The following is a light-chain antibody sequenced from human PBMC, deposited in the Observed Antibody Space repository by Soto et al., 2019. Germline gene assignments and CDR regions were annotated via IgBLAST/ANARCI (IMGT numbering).Light chain of an antibody. V-gene: IGKV3-15*01. CDR2: GAS. CDR3: QQHNSYRPLT. J-gene: IGKJ1*01. CDR1: QSVSSN. Sequence: EIVMTQSPATLSVSPGERATLSCRASQSVSSNLAWYQQKPGQAPRLLIYGASTRATGIPARFSGSGSGTEVSLPISSRQSDDVAVYYCQQHNSYRPLTFGQGTKVEIK.